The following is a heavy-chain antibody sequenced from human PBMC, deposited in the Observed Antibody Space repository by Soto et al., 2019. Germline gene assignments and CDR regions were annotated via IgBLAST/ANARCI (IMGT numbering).Heavy chain of an antibody. J-gene: IGHJ3*02. CDR3: ARDKEGSGWYPVAFDI. Sequence: SETLSLTCTVSGGSVSSGSYYWSWIRQPPGKGLEWIGYIYYSGSTNYNPSLKSRVTISVDTSKNQFSLKLSSVTAADTAVYYCARDKEGSGWYPVAFDIWGQGTMVTVSS. D-gene: IGHD6-19*01. CDR1: GGSVSSGSYY. V-gene: IGHV4-61*01. CDR2: IYYSGST.